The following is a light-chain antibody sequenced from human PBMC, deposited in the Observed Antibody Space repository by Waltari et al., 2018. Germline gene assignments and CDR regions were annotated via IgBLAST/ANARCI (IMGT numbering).Light chain of an antibody. J-gene: IGLJ2*01. CDR3: GSYRYGSSLV. CDR1: SRAGGGYNF. CDR2: DVT. Sequence: QSALTQPASVSGSPGPSIAIPCAGTSRAGGGYNFVSWYQQQPGKAPKTMIYDVTKRPSGVSDRFSGSKSGNTASLTISGLQAEDEGDYYCGSYRYGSSLVFGGGTRLTVL. V-gene: IGLV2-14*03.